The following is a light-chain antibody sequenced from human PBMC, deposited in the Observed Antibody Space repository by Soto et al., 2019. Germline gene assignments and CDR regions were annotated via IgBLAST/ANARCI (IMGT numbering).Light chain of an antibody. V-gene: IGKV3-20*01. Sequence: DIVLTQSPGTLSLSPGERATLACRASQSFSSSYLAWYQQKPGQAPRLLIYGASSRATGLPDRFSGSGSGTDFTLTIISLEPEDFAVYSCQHCGSALFTFGPGTKVDVK. CDR3: QHCGSALFT. CDR2: GAS. CDR1: QSFSSSY. J-gene: IGKJ3*01.